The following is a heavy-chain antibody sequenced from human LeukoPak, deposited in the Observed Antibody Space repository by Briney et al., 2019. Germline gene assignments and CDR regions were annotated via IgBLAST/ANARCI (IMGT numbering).Heavy chain of an antibody. V-gene: IGHV4-39*07. CDR3: ARDQGYSYDY. CDR1: GGSISSSSYY. J-gene: IGHJ4*02. D-gene: IGHD5-18*01. CDR2: IYYSGST. Sequence: SETLSLTCTVSGGSISSSSYYWGWIRQPPGKGLEWIGSIYYSGSTYYNPSLKSRVTISVDTSKNQFSLKLSSVTAADTAVYYCARDQGYSYDYWGQGTLVTVSS.